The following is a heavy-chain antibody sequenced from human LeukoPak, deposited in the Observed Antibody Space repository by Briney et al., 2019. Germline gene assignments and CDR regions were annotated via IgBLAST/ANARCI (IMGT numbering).Heavy chain of an antibody. D-gene: IGHD6-6*01. CDR1: GYIFTNYW. V-gene: IGHV5-51*01. Sequence: ESLKISCRASGYIFTNYWIGWVRQMPGKGLEWMGIIYPTDSDTRYSPSFQGQVTISVDRSITTAYLQWSSLKASDTAMYYCARHPGYSSSDYWGQGTLVTVSS. J-gene: IGHJ4*02. CDR3: ARHPGYSSSDY. CDR2: IYPTDSDT.